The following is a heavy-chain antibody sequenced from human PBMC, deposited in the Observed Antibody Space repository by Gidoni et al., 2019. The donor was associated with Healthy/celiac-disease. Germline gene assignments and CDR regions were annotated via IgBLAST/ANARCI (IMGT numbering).Heavy chain of an antibody. Sequence: EVQLVESGGGLVQPGRSLRLSCAASGFTLDDYAMHWVRQAPGKGLEWVSGISWNSGSIGYADSVKGRFTISRDNAKNSLYLQMNSLRAEDTALYYCAKDIVSRNWARGMDVWGQGTTVTVSS. CDR1: GFTLDDYA. CDR3: AKDIVSRNWARGMDV. CDR2: ISWNSGSI. V-gene: IGHV3-9*01. J-gene: IGHJ6*02. D-gene: IGHD3-16*01.